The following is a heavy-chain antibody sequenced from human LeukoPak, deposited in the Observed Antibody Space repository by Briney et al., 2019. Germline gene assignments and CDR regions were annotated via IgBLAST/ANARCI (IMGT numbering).Heavy chain of an antibody. CDR3: ARLGSGWPLDY. CDR1: GYIFTYYW. CDR2: FYPGDSDS. V-gene: IGHV5-51*01. Sequence: GESLKISCKGSGYIFTYYWIGWVRQMPGKGLEWMGRFYPGDSDSKYSPSFQGQVTMSADKSISTAYLQWSSLKASDTAIYYCARLGSGWPLDYWGQGTLVTVSS. D-gene: IGHD6-19*01. J-gene: IGHJ4*02.